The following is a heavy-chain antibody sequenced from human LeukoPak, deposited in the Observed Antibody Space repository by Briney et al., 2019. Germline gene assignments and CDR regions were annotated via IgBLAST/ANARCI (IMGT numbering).Heavy chain of an antibody. CDR1: GYTFAKYA. D-gene: IGHD5-18*01. CDR2: INAGNGNT. CDR3: ASLRGYSYGQDYYYYGMDV. J-gene: IGHJ6*02. Sequence: ASVKVSCKASGYTFAKYAIHWVRQAPGQRLEWMGWINAGNGNTKYSQKFQGRVTVTRDTSASTAYMELSSLRSEDTAVYYCASLRGYSYGQDYYYYGMDVWGQGTTVTVSS. V-gene: IGHV1-3*01.